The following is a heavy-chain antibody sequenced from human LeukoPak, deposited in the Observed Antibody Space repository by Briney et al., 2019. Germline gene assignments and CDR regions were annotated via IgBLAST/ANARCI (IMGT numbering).Heavy chain of an antibody. CDR1: GFTFGDYA. V-gene: IGHV3-49*03. Sequence: PGRSLRLSCTASGFTFGDYAMSWFRQAPGKGLEWVGFIRNKADGGTPGYAASVKGRFTISRDDSKSIAYLQMNSLKTDDTAVYYCTRDPPTRYWGQGTLVSVSS. J-gene: IGHJ4*02. CDR2: IRNKADGGTP. D-gene: IGHD1-26*01. CDR3: TRDPPTRY.